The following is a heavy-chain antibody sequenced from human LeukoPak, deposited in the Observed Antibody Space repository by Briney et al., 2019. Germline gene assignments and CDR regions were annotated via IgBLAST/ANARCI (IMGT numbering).Heavy chain of an antibody. CDR2: IIGSGTST. J-gene: IGHJ4*02. D-gene: IGHD6-19*01. CDR3: AKGSAPYSSGWSDY. Sequence: GGSLRLSCVASGFTFSSYAMSWVRQAPGKGLEWVSAIIGSGTSTYYADSVKGRFTISRDNSKNTLYLQMNSLRAEDTAVYYCAKGSAPYSSGWSDYWGQGTLVTVSS. V-gene: IGHV3-23*01. CDR1: GFTFSSYA.